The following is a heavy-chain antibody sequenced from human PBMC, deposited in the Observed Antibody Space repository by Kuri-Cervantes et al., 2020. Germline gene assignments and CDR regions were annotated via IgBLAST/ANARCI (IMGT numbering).Heavy chain of an antibody. CDR3: SKDYSWSFEY. CDR1: GFTFSNYA. J-gene: IGHJ4*02. D-gene: IGHD2-21*01. CDR2: ITSGRST. V-gene: IGHV3-23*01. Sequence: GESLKISCAASGFTFSNYAMTWVRQAPGKGLEWVSGITSGRSTFYADSVNGRFTMSRENSKNTLYLQMDSLRVGDSAVYYCSKDYSWSFEYWGQGTPVTVSS.